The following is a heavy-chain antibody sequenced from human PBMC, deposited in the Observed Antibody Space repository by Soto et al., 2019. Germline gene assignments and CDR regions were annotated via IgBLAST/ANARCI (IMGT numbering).Heavy chain of an antibody. J-gene: IGHJ3*02. CDR1: GYTFTASY. CDR3: ARDSGHYYRSDAFDI. CDR2: IDPSGGST. Sequence: QVQLVQSGAEGKKPGASVKVSCKASGYTFTASYMHWVRQAPGQGLEWMGIIDPSGGSTSNSQKFQGSVTMTSDTSTSTVDMELNSLRSEDTAVFYCARDSGHYYRSDAFDIWGQGTMVTVSS. V-gene: IGHV1-46*01. D-gene: IGHD1-26*01.